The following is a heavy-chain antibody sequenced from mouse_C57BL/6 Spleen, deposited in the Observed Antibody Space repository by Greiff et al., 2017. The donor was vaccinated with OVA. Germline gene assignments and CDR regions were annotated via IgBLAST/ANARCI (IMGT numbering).Heavy chain of an antibody. V-gene: IGHV3-1*01. J-gene: IGHJ3*01. CDR2: ISYSGST. Sequence: EVQGVESGPGMVKPSQSLSLTCTVTGYSITSGYDWHWIRHFPGNKLEWMGYISYSGSTNYNPSLKSRISITHDTSKNHFFLKLNSVTTEDTATYYCARGAYYGKGFAYWGQGTLVTVSA. D-gene: IGHD2-10*01. CDR1: GYSITSGYD. CDR3: ARGAYYGKGFAY.